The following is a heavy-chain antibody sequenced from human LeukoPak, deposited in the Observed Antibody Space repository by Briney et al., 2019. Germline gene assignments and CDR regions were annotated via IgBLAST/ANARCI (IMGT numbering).Heavy chain of an antibody. Sequence: SETLSLTCTVSGGSISSYYWSWIRQPPGKGLEWIGYIYYSGSTNYNPSLKSRVTISVDTSKNQFSLKLSSVTAADTAVYYCARYLDYGEAYFDLWGRGTLVTVSS. V-gene: IGHV4-59*01. CDR2: IYYSGST. J-gene: IGHJ2*01. CDR1: GGSISSYY. CDR3: ARYLDYGEAYFDL. D-gene: IGHD4-17*01.